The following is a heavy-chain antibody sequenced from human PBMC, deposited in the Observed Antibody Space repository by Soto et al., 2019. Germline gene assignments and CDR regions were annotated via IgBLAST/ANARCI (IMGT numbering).Heavy chain of an antibody. CDR3: ASPRGGYGSGSYYIY. Sequence: QVQLQESGPGLVKPSQTLSLTCTVSGGSISSGGYYWSWIRQHPGKGLEWIGYIYYSGSTYYNPSLESRVTISVDTSKNQFSLKLSCVTAADTAVYYCASPRGGYGSGSYYIYWGQGTLVTVSS. CDR2: IYYSGST. J-gene: IGHJ4*02. V-gene: IGHV4-31*03. D-gene: IGHD3-10*01. CDR1: GGSISSGGYY.